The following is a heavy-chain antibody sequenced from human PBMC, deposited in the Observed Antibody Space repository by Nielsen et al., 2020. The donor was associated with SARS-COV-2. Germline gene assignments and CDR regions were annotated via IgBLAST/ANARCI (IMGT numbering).Heavy chain of an antibody. V-gene: IGHV3-74*01. Sequence: GGSLRLSCAASGFTFSIYWIHWVRQAPGKGLAWVSRIQSDGSGTIYADSVEGRFTISRDNAKNTLYLQMNSLRAEDTAVYYCARDFGYCRGGTCNYYGMDFWGQGTTVTVSS. CDR3: ARDFGYCRGGTCNYYGMDF. J-gene: IGHJ6*02. CDR2: IQSDGSGT. CDR1: GFTFSIYW. D-gene: IGHD2-15*01.